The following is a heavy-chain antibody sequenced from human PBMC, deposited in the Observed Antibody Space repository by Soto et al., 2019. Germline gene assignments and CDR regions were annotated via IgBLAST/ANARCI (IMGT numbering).Heavy chain of an antibody. CDR1: GFTFSGSA. J-gene: IGHJ6*03. CDR2: IRSKANSYAT. D-gene: IGHD4-17*01. CDR3: TTRYDYGDYYYYMDV. V-gene: IGHV3-73*01. Sequence: PGGSLRLSCAASGFTFSGSAMHWVRQASGKGLEWVGRIRSKANSYATAYAASVKGRFTISRDDSKNTAYLQMNSLKTEDTAVYYCTTRYDYGDYYYYMDVWGKGTTVTVSS.